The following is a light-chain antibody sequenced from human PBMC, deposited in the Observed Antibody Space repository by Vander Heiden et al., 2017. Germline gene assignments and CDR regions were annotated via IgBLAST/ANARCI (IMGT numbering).Light chain of an antibody. CDR1: QSVLYNSNNKNY. V-gene: IGKV4-1*01. CDR3: QQYYSTPRT. Sequence: DIVMTQSPDSLAVSLCGRATLNCKSSQSVLYNSNNKNYLAWYHQKPGQPPKLLIYWASTREAGVPDRFSGSGSGTDFTLTISSLQAEDVAVYYCQQYYSTPRTFGQGTKLEIK. J-gene: IGKJ2*01. CDR2: WAS.